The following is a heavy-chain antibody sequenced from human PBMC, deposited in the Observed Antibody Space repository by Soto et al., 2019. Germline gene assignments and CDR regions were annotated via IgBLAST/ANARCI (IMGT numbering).Heavy chain of an antibody. D-gene: IGHD3-3*01. J-gene: IGHJ5*02. CDR3: ARRDDFNWFDP. V-gene: IGHV4-59*01. CDR2: IYYSGST. Sequence: QVQLQESGPGLVKPSETLSLTCTVSGGSISSYYWSWIRQPPGKGLEWIGYIYYSGSTNYNPSLKSRVTISVDTSKNQFSLKLSSVTAADTAVYYCARRDDFNWFDPWGQGTLVTVSS. CDR1: GGSISSYY.